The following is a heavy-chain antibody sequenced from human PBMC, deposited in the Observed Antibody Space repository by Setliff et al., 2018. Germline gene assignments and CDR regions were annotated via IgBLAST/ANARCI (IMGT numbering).Heavy chain of an antibody. Sequence: LRLSCEASGFTFSSYSMNWVRQAPGKGLEWVAFLRSDGTTRYQSDSMKARFTISRDNSKNTLYLQMNSLRPEDTAVYFCAKENHFWGGYPNYFRLYYLDFWGPGTLVTVSS. CDR1: GFTFSSYS. V-gene: IGHV3-30*02. CDR3: AKENHFWGGYPNYFRLYYLDF. D-gene: IGHD3-3*02. J-gene: IGHJ4*02. CDR2: LRSDGTTR.